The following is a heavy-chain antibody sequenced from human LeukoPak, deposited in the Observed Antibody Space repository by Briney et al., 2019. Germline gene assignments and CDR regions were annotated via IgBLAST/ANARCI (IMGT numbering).Heavy chain of an antibody. D-gene: IGHD2-15*01. CDR3: GRHSGVDIVDY. CDR2: IHYSGST. Sequence: SETLSLTCTVSGGSVSTNGLYWGWVRQPPGKGLEWIGIIHYSGSTYYTPSLKSRATISVDTSKNQFSLKLNSVTVADTAVYYCGRHSGVDIVDYWGQGALVTVSS. V-gene: IGHV4-39*01. CDR1: GGSVSTNGLY. J-gene: IGHJ4*02.